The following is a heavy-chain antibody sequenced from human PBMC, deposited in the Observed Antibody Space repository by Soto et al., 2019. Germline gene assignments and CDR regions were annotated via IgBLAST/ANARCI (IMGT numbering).Heavy chain of an antibody. CDR2: IWYDGSNK. CDR1: GFTFSSYG. CDR3: ARGGMVRGGLSY. V-gene: IGHV3-33*01. J-gene: IGHJ4*02. Sequence: QVQLVESGGGVVQPGRSLRLSCAASGFTFSSYGMHWVRQAPGKGLEWVAVIWYDGSNKYYADSVKGRFTISRDNSKNTLYLQMNSLRAEDTAVYYCARGGMVRGGLSYWGQGTLVTVSS. D-gene: IGHD3-10*01.